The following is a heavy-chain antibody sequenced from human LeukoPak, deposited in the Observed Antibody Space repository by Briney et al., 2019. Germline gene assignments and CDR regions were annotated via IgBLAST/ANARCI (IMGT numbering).Heavy chain of an antibody. CDR1: GFTLRNYA. V-gene: IGHV3-21*01. D-gene: IGHD5-12*01. CDR2: ISSTSSSYR. J-gene: IGHJ6*03. Sequence: GGSLRLSCAASGFTLRNYAMSWVRQAPGKELEWVSSISSTSSSYRYYADSVKGRFTISRDNAKNSLYLQMNSLRAEDTAVYYCAREHSGYDFPGRDYYYMDVWGKGTTVTVSS. CDR3: AREHSGYDFPGRDYYYMDV.